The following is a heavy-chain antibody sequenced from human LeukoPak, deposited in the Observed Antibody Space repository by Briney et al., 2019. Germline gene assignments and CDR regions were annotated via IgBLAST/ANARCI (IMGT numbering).Heavy chain of an antibody. CDR3: ARDMTASSGSDY. J-gene: IGHJ4*02. V-gene: IGHV4-38-2*02. D-gene: IGHD3-22*01. CDR2: IYHSGST. Sequence: PSETLSLTCTVSGYSISSGYYWGWIRQPPGKGLEWIGSIYHSGSTYYNPSLKSRVTISVDTSKNQFSLKLSSVTAADTAVYYCARDMTASSGSDYWGQGTLVTVSS. CDR1: GYSISSGYY.